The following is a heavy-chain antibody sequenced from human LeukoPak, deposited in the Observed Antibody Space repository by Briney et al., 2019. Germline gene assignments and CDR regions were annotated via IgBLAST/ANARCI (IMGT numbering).Heavy chain of an antibody. V-gene: IGHV5-51*01. CDR3: ARRRGTMKSAWFDP. CDR2: IYPGDSDT. J-gene: IGHJ5*02. Sequence: GESLMISCKGSGYRFSSYWIGWVRQMPGKGLEWMGIIYPGDSDTRYSPSFQGQVTISADKSISTAYLQWSSLKASDTAMYYCARRRGTMKSAWFDPWGQGTLVTVSS. CDR1: GYRFSSYW. D-gene: IGHD3-16*01.